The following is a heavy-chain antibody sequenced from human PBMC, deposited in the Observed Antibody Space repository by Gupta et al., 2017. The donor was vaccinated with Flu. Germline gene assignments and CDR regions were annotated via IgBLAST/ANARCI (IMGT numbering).Heavy chain of an antibody. CDR3: VRLSAGYNTGNILGYYFYGMDV. J-gene: IGHJ6*02. D-gene: IGHD1-20*01. V-gene: IGHV4-39*01. Sequence: YYWGWIRQPPGMGLEWIGSVSYRGTTYNNPSLKSRVTISVDTSENQFSLKLSSVTVADTAEYYCVRLSAGYNTGNILGYYFYGMDVWGQGTTVTVSS. CDR2: VSYRGTT. CDR1: YY.